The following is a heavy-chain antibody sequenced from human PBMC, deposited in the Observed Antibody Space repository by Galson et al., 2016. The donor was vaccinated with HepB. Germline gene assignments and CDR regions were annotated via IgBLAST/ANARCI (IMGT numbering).Heavy chain of an antibody. CDR2: ISSRSTYI. CDR1: GFTFSTQS. CDR3: AREKGGSTMASHWFDP. Sequence: SLRLSCAASGFTFSTQSMNWVRQAPGKGLEWVASISSRSTYIHYADSVEGRFTISRDNAENALYLEMSSLRVEDTAVYYCAREKGGSTMASHWFDPWGQGTLVAVSS. V-gene: IGHV3-21*01. J-gene: IGHJ5*02. D-gene: IGHD4/OR15-4a*01.